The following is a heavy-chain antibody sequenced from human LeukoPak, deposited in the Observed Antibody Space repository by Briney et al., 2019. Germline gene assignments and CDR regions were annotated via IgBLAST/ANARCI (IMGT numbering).Heavy chain of an antibody. CDR1: GFTFSSYS. Sequence: GGSLRLSCGASGFTFSSYSMNWVRQAPGKGVEGVSSISSSSSYIYYADSVKGRFTISRDNAKNSLYLQMNSLRAEDTAVYYCARGGGGASRGDPEYFQHWGQGTLVTVSS. J-gene: IGHJ1*01. V-gene: IGHV3-21*01. CDR3: ARGGGGASRGDPEYFQH. CDR2: ISSSSSYI. D-gene: IGHD2-15*01.